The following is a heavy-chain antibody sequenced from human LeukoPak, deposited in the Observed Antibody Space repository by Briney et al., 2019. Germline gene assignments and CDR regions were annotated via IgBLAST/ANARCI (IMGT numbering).Heavy chain of an antibody. CDR3: ARGLRLGELSFLDY. CDR2: IYYSGST. J-gene: IGHJ4*02. CDR1: GGSISSGGYY. Sequence: SQTLSLTCTVSGGSISSGGYYWSWIRQHPGKGLEWIGYIYYSGSTYYNPSLKSRVTISVDTSKNQFSLKLSSVTAADTAVYYCARGLRLGELSFLDYWGQGTLVTVSS. V-gene: IGHV4-31*03. D-gene: IGHD3-16*02.